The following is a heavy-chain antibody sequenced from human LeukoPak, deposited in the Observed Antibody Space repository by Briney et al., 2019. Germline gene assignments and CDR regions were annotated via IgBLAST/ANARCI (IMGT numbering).Heavy chain of an antibody. J-gene: IGHJ4*02. CDR1: GFAFNRDW. Sequence: GGSLRLSCTASGFAFNRDWTAWVRQAPGKGLEWVANIKEDGGEKNYVDSVKGRFTISRDNAENSVYLQMNDLRAEDTGVYYCVTKEPSTSGWSYWGQGTLVTVSS. V-gene: IGHV3-7*01. CDR2: IKEDGGEK. D-gene: IGHD6-19*01. CDR3: VTKEPSTSGWSY.